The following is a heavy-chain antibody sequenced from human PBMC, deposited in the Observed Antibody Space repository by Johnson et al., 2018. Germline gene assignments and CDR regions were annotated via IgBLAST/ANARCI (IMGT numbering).Heavy chain of an antibody. J-gene: IGHJ3*02. Sequence: VQLVQSGGGLVKXGGSLRLSCAASGFTFSSYSMNWVRQAPGKGLEWVSSISSSSSYIYYADSVKGRFTISRDNAKNSLYLQMNSLRAEDTAVYYCGRDLTDRTSYSYGSIDAFDIWGQGTMVTVSS. CDR3: GRDLTDRTSYSYGSIDAFDI. CDR2: ISSSSSYI. CDR1: GFTFSSYS. V-gene: IGHV3-21*01. D-gene: IGHD5-18*01.